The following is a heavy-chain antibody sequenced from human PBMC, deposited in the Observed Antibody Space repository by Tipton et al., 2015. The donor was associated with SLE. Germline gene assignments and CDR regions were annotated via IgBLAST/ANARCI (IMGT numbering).Heavy chain of an antibody. D-gene: IGHD6-13*01. CDR1: GFTFSDYG. CDR2: IRYDGSIK. Sequence: GSLRLSCAASGFTFSDYGMHWVRQAPGKGLECVAFIRYDGSIKDYADSVKGRFTISRDNSKNTLYLQMNSLRIEDTAVYYCARVGQQPLDYYYYMDVWGKGTTVTVSS. V-gene: IGHV3-30*02. CDR3: ARVGQQPLDYYYYMDV. J-gene: IGHJ6*03.